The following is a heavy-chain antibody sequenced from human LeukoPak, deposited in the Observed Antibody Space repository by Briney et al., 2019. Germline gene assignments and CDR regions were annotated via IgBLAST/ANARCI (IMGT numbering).Heavy chain of an antibody. V-gene: IGHV3-23*01. J-gene: IGHJ6*02. CDR3: AKDGLELRRYYYGMDV. Sequence: TGGSLRLSCAASGFTFSSYAMSWIRQAPGKGLEWVSAISGSGGSTYYADSVKGRFTISRDNSKNTLYLQTNSLRAEDTAVYYCAKDGLELRRYYYGMDVWGQGTTVTVSS. CDR2: ISGSGGST. D-gene: IGHD1-7*01. CDR1: GFTFSSYA.